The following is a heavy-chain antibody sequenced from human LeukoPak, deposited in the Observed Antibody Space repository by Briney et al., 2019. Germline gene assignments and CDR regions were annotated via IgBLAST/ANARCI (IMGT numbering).Heavy chain of an antibody. CDR1: GGSFSGYY. D-gene: IGHD6-19*01. CDR2: INRSGST. V-gene: IGHV4-34*01. J-gene: IGHJ4*02. Sequence: SETLSLTSAVYGGSFSGYYWSWIRQPPGKGLEWIGEINRSGSTNYNPSLKSRVTISVDTSKNQFSLKLSSVTAADTAVYYCARSSVAGTANFDYWGQGTLVTVSS. CDR3: ARSSVAGTANFDY.